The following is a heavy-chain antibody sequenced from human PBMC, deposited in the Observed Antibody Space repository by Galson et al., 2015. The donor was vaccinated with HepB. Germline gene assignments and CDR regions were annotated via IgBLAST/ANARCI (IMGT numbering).Heavy chain of an antibody. CDR3: ARVPYYRGVDY. CDR2: ISSTSSTI. Sequence: SLRLSCAASGFTFTSYSMNWVRQAPGKGLEWVSYISSTSSTIYYADSVKGRFTISRDNAKNSLYLQMNSLRAEDTAVYHCARVPYYRGVDYWGQGTLVSVSS. CDR1: GFTFTSYS. J-gene: IGHJ4*02. D-gene: IGHD3-10*01. V-gene: IGHV3-48*04.